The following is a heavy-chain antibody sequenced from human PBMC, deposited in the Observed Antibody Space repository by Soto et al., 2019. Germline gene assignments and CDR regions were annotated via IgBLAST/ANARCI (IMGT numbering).Heavy chain of an antibody. Sequence: PVGSLRLSCASSVFNFSRYGMHCVRHSPGKWLEWVAVITFDGNYKYYADSVKGRFTISRDNSNNTLSLQLNSLRAEDWAVYYCAKEPPGAAKPFLEYWGQGALVIVS. CDR2: ITFDGNYK. D-gene: IGHD2-2*01. CDR3: AKEPPGAAKPFLEY. V-gene: IGHV3-30*18. CDR1: VFNFSRYG. J-gene: IGHJ4*02.